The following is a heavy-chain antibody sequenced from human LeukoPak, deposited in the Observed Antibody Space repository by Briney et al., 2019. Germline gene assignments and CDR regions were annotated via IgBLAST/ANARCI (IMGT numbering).Heavy chain of an antibody. J-gene: IGHJ5*02. CDR2: IYHSGST. V-gene: IGHV4-30-4*01. Sequence: SETLSLTCTVSGGSISSGDYYWSWIRQPPGKGLEWIGYIYHSGSTYYNPSLKSRVTISVDRSKNQFSLKLSSVTAADTAVYYCARDIVVVPAATGQEQYNWFDPWGRGTLVTVSS. CDR3: ARDIVVVPAATGQEQYNWFDP. CDR1: GGSISSGDYY. D-gene: IGHD2-2*01.